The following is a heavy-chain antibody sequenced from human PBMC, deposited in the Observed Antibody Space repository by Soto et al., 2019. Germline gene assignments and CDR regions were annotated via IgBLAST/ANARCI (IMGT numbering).Heavy chain of an antibody. J-gene: IGHJ6*02. CDR1: GYTFSGYY. CDR3: ARSLTEKDCTITGCYTRPLYGMDV. V-gene: IGHV1-2*02. Sequence: ASVKFSCKASGYTFSGYYIHWLRQAPGQGLDCMGGINPNSGGTNYAQKFQGRVTVTRDTPTSTAYMELSRLTSDDTAVYYCARSLTEKDCTITGCYTRPLYGMDVWGQGTRVTVSS. CDR2: INPNSGGT. D-gene: IGHD2-2*02.